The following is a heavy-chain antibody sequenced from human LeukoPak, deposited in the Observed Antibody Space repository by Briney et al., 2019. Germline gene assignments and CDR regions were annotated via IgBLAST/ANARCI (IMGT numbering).Heavy chain of an antibody. CDR1: GGSFSGYY. V-gene: IGHV4-59*08. CDR2: IYYSGST. CDR3: ARGYSYYFFDY. Sequence: PSETLSLTCAVYGGSFSGYYWNWIRQPPGKGLEWIGYIYYSGSTNHSPSLKSRVTISVDTSKNQFSLNLSSVTAADTAVYYCARGYSYYFFDYWGQGTLVTVSS. D-gene: IGHD5-18*01. J-gene: IGHJ4*02.